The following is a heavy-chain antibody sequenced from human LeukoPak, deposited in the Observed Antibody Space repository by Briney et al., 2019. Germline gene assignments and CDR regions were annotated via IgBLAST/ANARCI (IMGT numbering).Heavy chain of an antibody. J-gene: IGHJ4*02. CDR2: VNPSGGST. CDR3: ARVALIAAADYFDY. CDR1: GCTFTSNY. V-gene: IGHV1-46*01. D-gene: IGHD6-13*01. Sequence: ASVKVSCKAAGCTFTSNYMHWVRQAPGQGLEWMGIVNPSGGSTSYAQKFQGRVTITWDTSTSTVYMELSSLRSEDTAVYYCARVALIAAADYFDYWGQGTLVTVSS.